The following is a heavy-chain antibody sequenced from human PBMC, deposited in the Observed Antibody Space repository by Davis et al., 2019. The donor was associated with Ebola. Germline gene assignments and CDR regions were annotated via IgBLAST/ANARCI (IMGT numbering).Heavy chain of an antibody. D-gene: IGHD6-19*01. CDR1: GFTFSSYS. CDR2: ISSSSSYI. CDR3: AKYSSGWYLDY. V-gene: IGHV3-21*04. J-gene: IGHJ4*02. Sequence: GESLKISCAASGFTFSSYSMNWVRQAPGKGLEWVSSISSSSSYIYYADSVKGRFTISRDNSKNTLYLQMNSLRAEDTAVYYCAKYSSGWYLDYWGQGTLVTVSS.